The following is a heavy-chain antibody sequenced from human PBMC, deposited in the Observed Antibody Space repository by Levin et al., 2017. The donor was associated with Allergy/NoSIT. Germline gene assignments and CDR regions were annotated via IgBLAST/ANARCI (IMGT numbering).Heavy chain of an antibody. J-gene: IGHJ4*02. V-gene: IGHV3-9*01. CDR1: GFTFDDYA. CDR2: ISWNSGSI. Sequence: PGESLKISCAASGFTFDDYAMHWVRQAPGKGLEWVSGISWNSGSIGYADSVKGRFTISRDNAKNSLYLQMNSLRAEDTALYYCAKEVDIAVAGIGYYFDYWGQGTLVTVSS. D-gene: IGHD6-19*01. CDR3: AKEVDIAVAGIGYYFDY.